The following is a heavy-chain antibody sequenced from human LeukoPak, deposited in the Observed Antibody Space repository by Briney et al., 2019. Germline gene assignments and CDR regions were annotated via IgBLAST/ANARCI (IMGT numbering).Heavy chain of an antibody. CDR1: GGSIISYS. J-gene: IGHJ5*02. CDR3: ARDGYSYGNWFDP. Sequence: SETLSLTCTVSGGSIISYSWSWIRQPPGKGLEWIGYIYYIGSTKYNPSLKSRVTISVDTSKNVLSLKLSSVTAADTAVYYCARDGYSYGNWFDPWGQGTLVTVSS. V-gene: IGHV4-59*12. D-gene: IGHD5-18*01. CDR2: IYYIGST.